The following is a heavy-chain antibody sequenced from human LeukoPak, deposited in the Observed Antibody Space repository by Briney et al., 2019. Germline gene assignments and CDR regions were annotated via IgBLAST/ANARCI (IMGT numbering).Heavy chain of an antibody. V-gene: IGHV3-23*01. CDR3: ARDSWGSDSVDTRS. CDR1: GFTFSNYA. D-gene: IGHD3-10*01. Sequence: GGSLRLSCAASGFTFSNYAMTWVRQAPGRGLEWVSGISGGGGSTYYADSVKGRFTMSRDNAKNSLFLQMNSLRDEDTAVYYCARDSWGSDSVDTRSWGQGTLVTVSS. J-gene: IGHJ5*02. CDR2: ISGGGGST.